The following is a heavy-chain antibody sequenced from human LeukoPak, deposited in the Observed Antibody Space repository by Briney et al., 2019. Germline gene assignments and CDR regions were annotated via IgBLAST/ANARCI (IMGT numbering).Heavy chain of an antibody. CDR3: ARSNFKILSY. Sequence: PSETLYLTCAVSGGSISSYFWTWIRQPAGKGLEWIGRISTSGSTNYNPSPKSRVTISVDTSKNQFSLKLSSVTAADTAVYYCARSNFKILSYWGQGTLVTVSS. J-gene: IGHJ4*02. V-gene: IGHV4-4*07. D-gene: IGHD4-11*01. CDR2: ISTSGST. CDR1: GGSISSYF.